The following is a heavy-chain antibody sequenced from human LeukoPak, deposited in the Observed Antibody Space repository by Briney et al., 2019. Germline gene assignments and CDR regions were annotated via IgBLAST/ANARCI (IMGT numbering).Heavy chain of an antibody. CDR1: GFSLNTRGVG. CDR3: THRKNYYDSSVFDN. Sequence: SGPTLVNPTQTLTLTCTFSGFSLNTRGVGVGWIRQPPGRALEWLALIYWDDDRRYSPSLKSRLTITKDTSKNQVVLTMTNMDPVDTATYFCTHRKNYYDSSVFDNWGQGTLVTVSS. V-gene: IGHV2-5*02. J-gene: IGHJ4*02. D-gene: IGHD3-22*01. CDR2: IYWDDDR.